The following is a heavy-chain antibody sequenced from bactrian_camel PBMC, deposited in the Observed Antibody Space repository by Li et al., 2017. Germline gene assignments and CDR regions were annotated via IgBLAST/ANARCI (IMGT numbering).Heavy chain of an antibody. CDR2: INAGGDST. CDR3: VSGVLYYTYDLNY. Sequence: VQLVESGGGFVQPGGSLRLSCAASGFTFSSHAMSWVRRAPGKGLEWVSGINAGGDSTYYADSVKGRFTISRDNAKNTVHLQLNGLKTEDTAMYYCVSGVLYYTYDLNYWGQGTQVTVS. J-gene: IGHJ4*01. CDR1: GFTFSSHA. V-gene: IGHV3S40*01. D-gene: IGHD2*01.